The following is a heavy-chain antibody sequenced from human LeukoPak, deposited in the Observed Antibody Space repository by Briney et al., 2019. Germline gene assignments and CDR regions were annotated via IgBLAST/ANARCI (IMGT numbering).Heavy chain of an antibody. V-gene: IGHV3-7*03. Sequence: GGSLRLSCAASGFTFSSYSMNWVRQAPGKGLEWVANIKQDGSEKHYVDSVRGRFTISRDNAKNSLYLQMNSLRVEDTAVYYCARALDSWGQGTQVTVSS. J-gene: IGHJ4*02. CDR3: ARALDS. CDR1: GFTFSSYS. CDR2: IKQDGSEK.